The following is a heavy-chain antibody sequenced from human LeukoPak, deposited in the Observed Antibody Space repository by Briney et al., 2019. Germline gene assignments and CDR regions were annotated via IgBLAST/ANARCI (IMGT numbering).Heavy chain of an antibody. Sequence: SQTLSLTCTVSGGSISSGTFYWSWLRQPAGKGLEWIGRIYSSGSTNYNPSLKSRVTISVDTSKNQFSLKLSSVTAADTAVYYCARGRRWDYYFDYWGQGTLVTVSS. CDR2: IYSSGST. D-gene: IGHD1-26*01. V-gene: IGHV4-61*02. CDR1: GGSISSGTFY. CDR3: ARGRRWDYYFDY. J-gene: IGHJ4*02.